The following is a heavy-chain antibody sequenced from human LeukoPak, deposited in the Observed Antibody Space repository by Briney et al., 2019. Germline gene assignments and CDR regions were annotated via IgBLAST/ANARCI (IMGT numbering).Heavy chain of an antibody. V-gene: IGHV3-11*01. Sequence: GGSLRLSCAASGFTFSDYYMSWIRQAPGKGLEWVSYISSSGSTIYYADSVKGRFTISRDNAKTSLSLQMNSLRSENTAVYYCARDSGYSYGPLDYWGQGTLVTVSS. CDR2: ISSSGSTI. J-gene: IGHJ4*02. CDR3: ARDSGYSYGPLDY. D-gene: IGHD5-18*01. CDR1: GFTFSDYY.